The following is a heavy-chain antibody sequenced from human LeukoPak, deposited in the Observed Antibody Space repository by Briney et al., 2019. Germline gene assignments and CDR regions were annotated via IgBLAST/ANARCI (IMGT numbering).Heavy chain of an antibody. CDR2: INPNSGGT. D-gene: IGHD5-18*01. Sequence: ASVKVSCKASGYTFTGYYMHWVRQAPGQGLEWMGWINPNSGGTNYAQKFQGRVTMTRDTSISTAYMELSRLRSDDTAVYYCARRAREYSHDAFDIWGQGTMVTVSS. CDR1: GYTFTGYY. CDR3: ARRAREYSHDAFDI. J-gene: IGHJ3*02. V-gene: IGHV1-2*02.